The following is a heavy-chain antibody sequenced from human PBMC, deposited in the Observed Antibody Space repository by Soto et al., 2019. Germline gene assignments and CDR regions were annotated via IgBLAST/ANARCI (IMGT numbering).Heavy chain of an antibody. CDR2: ISYDGSNK. Sequence: GGSLRLSCAASGFTFSSYGMHWVRQAPGKGLEWVAVISYDGSNKYYADSVKGRFTISRDNSKNTLYLQMNSLRAEDTAVYYCAKDGSAALYCSSTSCYTYYYYYMDVWGKGTTVTVSS. CDR1: GFTFSSYG. J-gene: IGHJ6*03. V-gene: IGHV3-30*18. CDR3: AKDGSAALYCSSTSCYTYYYYYMDV. D-gene: IGHD2-2*02.